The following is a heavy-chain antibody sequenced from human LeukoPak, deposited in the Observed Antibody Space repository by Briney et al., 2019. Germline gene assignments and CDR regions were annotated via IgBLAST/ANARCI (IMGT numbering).Heavy chain of an antibody. J-gene: IGHJ4*02. CDR1: GFSLSTSGVG. V-gene: IGHV2-5*02. D-gene: IGHD1-1*01. CDR2: IYWDDDK. CDR3: AHRNWDY. Sequence: SGPTLVKPTQTLTLTCTFSGFSLSTSGVGVGWIRQPPGRALEWLGIIYWDDDKSYSPSLKSRLSITKDTSKNQVVLTVTNMDPLDTGTYYCAHRNWDYWGQGTLVTASS.